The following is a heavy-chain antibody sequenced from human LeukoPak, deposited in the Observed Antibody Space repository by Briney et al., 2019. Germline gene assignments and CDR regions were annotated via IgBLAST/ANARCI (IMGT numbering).Heavy chain of an antibody. CDR3: ARDVDYYGSGSYFDY. Sequence: GGSLRLSCAAPGFTFSSYSMNWVRQAPGKGLEWVSSISSSSSYIYYADSVKGRFTISRDNAKNSLYLQMNSLRAEDTAVYYCARDVDYYGSGSYFDYWGQGTLVTVSS. J-gene: IGHJ4*02. CDR1: GFTFSSYS. D-gene: IGHD3-10*01. V-gene: IGHV3-21*01. CDR2: ISSSSSYI.